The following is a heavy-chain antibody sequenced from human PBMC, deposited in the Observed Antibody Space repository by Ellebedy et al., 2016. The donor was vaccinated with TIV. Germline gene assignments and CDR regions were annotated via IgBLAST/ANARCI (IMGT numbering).Heavy chain of an antibody. D-gene: IGHD1-1*01. CDR3: ARSYNWKDRGKDFDY. Sequence: AASVKVSCKASGYTFTSYAMHWVRQAPGQRLEWMGWINAGNGNTKYSQKFQGRVTITRDTSASTAYMELSSLRSEDTAVYYCARSYNWKDRGKDFDYWGQGTLVTVSS. CDR1: GYTFTSYA. V-gene: IGHV1-3*01. J-gene: IGHJ4*02. CDR2: INAGNGNT.